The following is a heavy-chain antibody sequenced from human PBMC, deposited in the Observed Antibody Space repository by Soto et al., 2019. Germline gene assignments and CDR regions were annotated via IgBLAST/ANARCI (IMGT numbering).Heavy chain of an antibody. CDR3: ARDNPNYYYYYLDV. CDR2: ISYDGSNK. V-gene: IGHV3-30*04. CDR1: GFTFSSYA. Sequence: GGSLRLSCAASGFTFSSYAMHWVRQAPGKGLEWVAVISYDGSNKYYADSVKGRFTISRDNSKNTLYLQMNSLRAEDTAVYYCARDNPNYYYYYLDVGGKGTTLTVSS. J-gene: IGHJ6*03.